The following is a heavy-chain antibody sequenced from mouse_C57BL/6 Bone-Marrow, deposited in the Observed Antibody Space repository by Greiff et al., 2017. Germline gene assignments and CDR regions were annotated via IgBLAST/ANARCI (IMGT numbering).Heavy chain of an antibody. V-gene: IGHV5-4*01. CDR1: GFTFSSYA. CDR3: ARTLAGTGGAWFAY. CDR2: ISDGGSYT. J-gene: IGHJ3*01. D-gene: IGHD4-1*01. Sequence: EVHLVESGGGLVKPGGSLKLSCAASGFTFSSYAMSWVRQTPEKRLEWVATISDGGSYTYYPDNVKGRFTISRDNAKNNLYLQMSHLKSEDTAMYYCARTLAGTGGAWFAYWGQGTLVTVSA.